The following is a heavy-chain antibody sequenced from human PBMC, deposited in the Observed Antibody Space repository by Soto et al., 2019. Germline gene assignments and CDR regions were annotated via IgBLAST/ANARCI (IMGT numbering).Heavy chain of an antibody. Sequence: EVQLVESGGGLVQPGGSLRLSCAASGFTFSDHYMDWVRQAPGQGLEWVGRIRNKANTYTREYAASVKGRFTISRDDSKNSLYLQMNSLKTEDTAVYYCARLTVSYYIDCWGQGTLVTVSS. J-gene: IGHJ4*02. V-gene: IGHV3-72*01. CDR2: IRNKANTYTR. CDR1: GFTFSDHY. D-gene: IGHD4-17*01. CDR3: ARLTVSYYIDC.